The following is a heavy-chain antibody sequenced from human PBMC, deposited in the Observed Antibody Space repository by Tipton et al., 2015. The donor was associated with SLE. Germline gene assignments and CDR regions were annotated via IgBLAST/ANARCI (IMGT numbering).Heavy chain of an antibody. Sequence: TLSLTCTVSGGSISSGSYYWSWIRQPAGKGLEWIGRIYTSGSTNYNPSLKSRVTISVDTSKNQFSLKLSSVTAADTAVYYCARHGGRMGAIQGADYWGQGTLVTVSS. CDR1: GGSISSGSYY. CDR2: IYTSGST. J-gene: IGHJ4*02. CDR3: ARHGGRMGAIQGADY. V-gene: IGHV4-61*02. D-gene: IGHD1-26*01.